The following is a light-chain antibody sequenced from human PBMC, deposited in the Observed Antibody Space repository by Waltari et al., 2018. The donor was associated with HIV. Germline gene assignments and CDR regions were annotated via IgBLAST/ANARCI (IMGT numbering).Light chain of an antibody. CDR2: RNN. J-gene: IGLJ3*02. CDR1: SHNVGNQG. CDR3: SAWDISLGAWV. V-gene: IGLV10-54*04. Sequence: QAGLTQPPSVSKDLRQTATLTCTGNSHNVGNQGATWLQHHQGHPPKLLSYRNNNRPSGISERFSASRSRNTASLTITGLQPEDEADYYCSAWDISLGAWVFGGGTKLTVL.